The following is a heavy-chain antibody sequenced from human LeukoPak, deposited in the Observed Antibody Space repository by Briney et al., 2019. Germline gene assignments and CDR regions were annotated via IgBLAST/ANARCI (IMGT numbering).Heavy chain of an antibody. Sequence: SETLSLTCAVYGGSFSGYYCSWIRQPPGKGLEWIGEINHSGSTNYNPSLKSRVTISVDTSKNQFSLKLSSVTTADTAVYYCASVKYYYDRQFDYWGQGTLVTVSS. V-gene: IGHV4-34*01. CDR2: INHSGST. CDR3: ASVKYYYDRQFDY. CDR1: GGSFSGYY. D-gene: IGHD3-22*01. J-gene: IGHJ4*02.